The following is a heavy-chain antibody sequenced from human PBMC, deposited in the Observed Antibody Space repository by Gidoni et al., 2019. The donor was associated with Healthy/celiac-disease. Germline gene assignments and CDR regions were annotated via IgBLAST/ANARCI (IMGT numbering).Heavy chain of an antibody. Sequence: EVQLVESGGGLVQPGGSLRLSCAASGFTFSSNSMNWVRPAPGKGLEWVSYISSSSSTIYYADSVKGRFTISRDNAKNSLYLQMNSLRDEDTAVYYCARDRKRGDGYLNWFDPWGQGTLVTVSS. D-gene: IGHD5-12*01. CDR3: ARDRKRGDGYLNWFDP. V-gene: IGHV3-48*02. CDR1: GFTFSSNS. J-gene: IGHJ5*02. CDR2: ISSSSSTI.